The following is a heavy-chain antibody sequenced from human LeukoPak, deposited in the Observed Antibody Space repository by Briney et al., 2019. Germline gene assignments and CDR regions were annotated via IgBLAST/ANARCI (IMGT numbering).Heavy chain of an antibody. J-gene: IGHJ3*02. Sequence: ASVKVSCKASGYTFTSYYMHWVRQAPGQGLEWMGIINPSGGSTSYAQKFQGRVTMTRDTSTSTVYMELSSLRSEDTAVYYCARDWAYYDFWSGYYRGAFDIWGQGTMVTVSS. V-gene: IGHV1-46*01. CDR1: GYTFTSYY. CDR3: ARDWAYYDFWSGYYRGAFDI. CDR2: INPSGGST. D-gene: IGHD3-3*01.